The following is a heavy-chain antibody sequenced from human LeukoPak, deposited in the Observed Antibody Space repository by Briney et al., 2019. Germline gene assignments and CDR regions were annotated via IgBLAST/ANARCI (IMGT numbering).Heavy chain of an antibody. CDR3: ANWSYFLAFDI. D-gene: IGHD1-26*01. CDR2: INHSGST. V-gene: IGHV4-34*01. Sequence: NPSETLSLTCAVYGGSFSGYYWSWIRQPPGKGLEWIGEINHSGSTNYNPSLKSRVTISVDTSKNQFSLRLSSVTAADTAVYYCANWSYFLAFDIWGQGTMVTVSS. CDR1: GGSFSGYY. J-gene: IGHJ3*02.